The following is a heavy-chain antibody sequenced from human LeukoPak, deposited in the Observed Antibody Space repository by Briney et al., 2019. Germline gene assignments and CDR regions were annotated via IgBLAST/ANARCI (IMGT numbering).Heavy chain of an antibody. Sequence: SETLSLTCAVYGGSFSGYYWSWIRQPPGKGLEWIGEINHSGSTNYNPSLKSRVTISVDTSKNQFSLKLSSVTAADTAVYYCARGRPVLRYLDRFLDYYYMDVWGKGTTVTVSS. D-gene: IGHD3-9*01. J-gene: IGHJ6*03. V-gene: IGHV4-34*01. CDR3: ARGRPVLRYLDRFLDYYYMDV. CDR2: INHSGST. CDR1: GGSFSGYY.